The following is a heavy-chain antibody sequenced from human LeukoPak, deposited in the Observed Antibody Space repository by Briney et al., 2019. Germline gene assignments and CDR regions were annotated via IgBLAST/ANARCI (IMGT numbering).Heavy chain of an antibody. CDR3: ARHESAVGALFY. Sequence: PSETLSLTCTVSGGSISRYYWSWIRQPPGKGLGWIGYIYSTGSTNSNPSLKSRVTISVDTSRNQLSLRLTSVTAADTAVYYCARHESAVGALFYWGQGTLVTVSS. J-gene: IGHJ4*02. V-gene: IGHV4-59*08. CDR2: IYSTGST. D-gene: IGHD1-26*01. CDR1: GGSISRYY.